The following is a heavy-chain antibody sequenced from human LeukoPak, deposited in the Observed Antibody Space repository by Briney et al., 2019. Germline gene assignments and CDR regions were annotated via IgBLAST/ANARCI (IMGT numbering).Heavy chain of an antibody. CDR3: ARADYDILTGYYRPFDP. Sequence: ASVKVSCKASGYTFTSYGISWVRQAPGQGLEWMGWISAYNANTNYAQKLQGRVTMTTDTSTSTAYMELRSLRSDDTAVYYCARADYDILTGYYRPFDPWGQGTLVTVSS. D-gene: IGHD3-9*01. CDR1: GYTFTSYG. CDR2: ISAYNANT. V-gene: IGHV1-18*01. J-gene: IGHJ5*02.